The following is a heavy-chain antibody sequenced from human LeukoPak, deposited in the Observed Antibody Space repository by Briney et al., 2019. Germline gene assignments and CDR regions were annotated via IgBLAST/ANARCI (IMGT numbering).Heavy chain of an antibody. V-gene: IGHV4-59*08. CDR2: IYYSGST. CDR3: ARHYYGSGRNWFDP. D-gene: IGHD3-10*01. Sequence: SETLSLTCTVSGGSISSYYWSWIRQPPGKGLEWIGYIYYSGSTNYNPSLKSRVTISVDTSKNQFSLKLSSVTAADTAVYYCARHYYGSGRNWFDPWGQGTLVTVSS. CDR1: GGSISSYY. J-gene: IGHJ5*02.